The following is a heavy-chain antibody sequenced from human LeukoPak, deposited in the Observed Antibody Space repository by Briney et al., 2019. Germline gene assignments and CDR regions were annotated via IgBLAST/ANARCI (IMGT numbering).Heavy chain of an antibody. CDR3: ARVRGVTLSYHYFDY. D-gene: IGHD3-10*01. V-gene: IGHV3-48*02. J-gene: IGHJ4*02. CDR1: GFTFSTYS. Sequence: GGSLRLSCAASGFTFSTYSMNWVRQAPGKRLEWVSFITGSSTTIHYADSVKGRFTISRDNAKNSLYLQMNSLRDEDTAVYYCARVRGVTLSYHYFDYWGQGTLVTVSS. CDR2: ITGSSTTI.